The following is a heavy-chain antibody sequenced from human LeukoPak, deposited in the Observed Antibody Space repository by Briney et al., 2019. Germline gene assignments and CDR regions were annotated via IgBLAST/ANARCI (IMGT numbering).Heavy chain of an antibody. CDR2: ISSSSSYI. CDR1: GFTFSSYS. D-gene: IGHD4-23*01. V-gene: IGHV3-21*01. Sequence: PGGSLRLSCAASGFTFSSYSMNWVRQAPGKGLEWVSSISSSSSYIYYADSVKGRFTISRDNAKNSLYLQMDSLRAEDTAVYYCASLRVGYGGNSWGQGTLVTVSS. CDR3: ASLRVGYGGNS. J-gene: IGHJ4*02.